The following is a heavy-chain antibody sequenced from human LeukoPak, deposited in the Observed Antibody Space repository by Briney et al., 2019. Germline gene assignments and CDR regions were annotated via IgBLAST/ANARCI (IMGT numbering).Heavy chain of an antibody. V-gene: IGHV3-23*01. CDR3: ARGIAAAGTQGTIDY. D-gene: IGHD6-13*01. Sequence: GGSLRLSCAASGFTFSSYAMSWVRQAPGKGLEWVSAISGSGGSTYYAGSVKGRFTISRDNSKNTLYLQMNSLRPEDTAFYYCARGIAAAGTQGTIDYWGQGTLVTVSS. J-gene: IGHJ4*02. CDR1: GFTFSSYA. CDR2: ISGSGGST.